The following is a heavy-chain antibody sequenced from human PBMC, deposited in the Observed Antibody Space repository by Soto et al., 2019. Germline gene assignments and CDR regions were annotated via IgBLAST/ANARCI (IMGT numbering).Heavy chain of an antibody. V-gene: IGHV3-49*03. CDR3: RRCVGTNAYNYYMDV. CDR1: GFTFGDYA. D-gene: IGHD2-8*01. CDR2: IRSKAYGGTT. J-gene: IGHJ6*03. Sequence: EVQLVESGGGLVQPGRSLRLSCTASGFTFGDYAMSWFRQAPGKGLEWVGFIRSKAYGGTTEYAASVKGRFTISRDDSKSIAYLQMNSLKTEDTAVYYCRRCVGTNAYNYYMDVWGKGTTVTVSS.